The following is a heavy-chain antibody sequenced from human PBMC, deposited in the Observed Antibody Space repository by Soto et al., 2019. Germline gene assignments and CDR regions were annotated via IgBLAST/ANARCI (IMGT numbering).Heavy chain of an antibody. CDR2: MSDSGSST. Sequence: GGSLRLSCAASGFTFSRYGMSWFRQAPGMGLEWVSAMSDSGSSTFYADSVKGRFAISRDNSKNTLYLQMNSVRSEDTAIYYCAKARDDNYFYDAMDVWGQGTRVTVSS. CDR3: AKARDDNYFYDAMDV. CDR1: GFTFSRYG. D-gene: IGHD3-22*01. V-gene: IGHV3-23*01. J-gene: IGHJ6*02.